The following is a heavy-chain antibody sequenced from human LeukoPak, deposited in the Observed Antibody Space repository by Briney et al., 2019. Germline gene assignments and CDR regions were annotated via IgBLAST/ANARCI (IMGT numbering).Heavy chain of an antibody. J-gene: IGHJ4*02. V-gene: IGHV4-39*01. Sequence: SETLSLTCTVSGGSISSSSYYWGWIRQPPGKGLEWIGSIYYSGSTYYNPSLKSRVTISVDTSKNQFSLKLSSVTAADTAVYYCARPASTSWNYWGQGTLVTVSS. CDR2: IYYSGST. CDR3: ARPASTSWNY. CDR1: GGSISSSSYY. D-gene: IGHD2-2*01.